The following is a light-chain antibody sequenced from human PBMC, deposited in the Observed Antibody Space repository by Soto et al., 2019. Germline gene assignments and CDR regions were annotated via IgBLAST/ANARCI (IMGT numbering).Light chain of an antibody. V-gene: IGKV3-15*01. CDR3: QRYADRPRT. CDR1: QSIGSA. CDR2: DAS. Sequence: IFLMPSPSTLSVSPGDRAPLSCRAGQSIGSAVDWYPQRSGQAPSPIMFDASIRVPTTPARFSGSVSGTECTLTISSLESEDLEVYFCQRYADRPRTVGQGTKVDIK. J-gene: IGKJ1*01.